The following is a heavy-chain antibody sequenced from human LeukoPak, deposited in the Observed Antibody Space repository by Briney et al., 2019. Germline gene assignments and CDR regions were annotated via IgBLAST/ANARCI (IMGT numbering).Heavy chain of an antibody. Sequence: PGGSLRLSCAASGFTFSSYGMHWVRQAPGKGLEWVAVIWYDGSNKYYADSVKGRFTISRDNSKNTLYLQMNSLRAEDTAVYYCARHSVDTASFDYWGQGTLVTVSS. CDR3: ARHSVDTASFDY. V-gene: IGHV3-33*01. CDR1: GFTFSSYG. D-gene: IGHD5-18*01. CDR2: IWYDGSNK. J-gene: IGHJ4*02.